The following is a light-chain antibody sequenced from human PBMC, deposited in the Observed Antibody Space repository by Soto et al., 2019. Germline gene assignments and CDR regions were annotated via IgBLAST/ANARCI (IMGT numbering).Light chain of an antibody. J-gene: IGLJ3*02. CDR1: SGSVSTNNY. CDR3: LLYVGSGIHWV. V-gene: IGLV8-61*01. Sequence: QTVVTQEPSFSVSPGGTITLTCGLSSGSVSTNNYPSWYQQTPGQAPRTLIYNTNTRSSGVPDRFSGSILGNQADLTITGAQADDECDYYCLLYVGSGIHWVFGGGTKLNVL. CDR2: NTN.